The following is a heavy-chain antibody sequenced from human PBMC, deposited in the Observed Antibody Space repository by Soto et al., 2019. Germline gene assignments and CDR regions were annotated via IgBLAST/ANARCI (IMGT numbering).Heavy chain of an antibody. Sequence: EVQLVESGGGLVQPGGSLRLSCAASGFTFSSNWMHWVRQGPGKGLVWVSRISPDGTTTNYADSVKGRFTISRDNAKNTLCLQMNSLGAQDTAVYYCARAGLPAASDYWGQGTLVTVSS. V-gene: IGHV3-74*01. J-gene: IGHJ4*02. CDR1: GFTFSSNW. CDR3: ARAGLPAASDY. D-gene: IGHD2-2*01. CDR2: ISPDGTTT.